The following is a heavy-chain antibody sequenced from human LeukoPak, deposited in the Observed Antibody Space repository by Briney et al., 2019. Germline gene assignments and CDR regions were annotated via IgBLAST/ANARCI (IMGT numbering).Heavy chain of an antibody. V-gene: IGHV3-23*01. D-gene: IGHD2-2*02. Sequence: GGSLRLSCAASGFTFSSDAMSWVRQAPGKGLEWVSAISGSGGSTYYADSVKGRFTISRDNSKNTLYLQMNSLRAEDTAVYYCAKDLCIVVITAAIGAFDIWGQGTMVTVSS. CDR2: ISGSGGST. J-gene: IGHJ3*02. CDR3: AKDLCIVVITAAIGAFDI. CDR1: GFTFSSDA.